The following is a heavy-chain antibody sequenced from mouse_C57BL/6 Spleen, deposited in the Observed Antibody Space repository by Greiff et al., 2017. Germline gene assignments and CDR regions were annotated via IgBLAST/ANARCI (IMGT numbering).Heavy chain of an antibody. V-gene: IGHV14-2*01. CDR2: IDPEDGET. Sequence: EVQLQQSGAELVKPGASVKLSCTASGFTINDYYMHWVKQRTEQGLEWIGRIDPEDGETKYAPKFKGKATITADTSSNTAYLQLSSLTSEDTAVYYCTRPYSNYGYFDVWGTGTTVTVSS. D-gene: IGHD2-5*01. CDR3: TRPYSNYGYFDV. CDR1: GFTINDYY. J-gene: IGHJ1*03.